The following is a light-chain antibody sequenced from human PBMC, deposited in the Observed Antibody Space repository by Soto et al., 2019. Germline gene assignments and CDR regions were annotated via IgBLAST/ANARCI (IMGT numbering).Light chain of an antibody. V-gene: IGLV2-11*01. J-gene: IGLJ1*01. CDR3: CSYAGSYTGV. CDR1: SSDVGGYNY. CDR2: DVS. Sequence: QSALTQPRSVSGSPGQSVTISCTGTSSDVGGYNYVHWYQQHPGKPPKLMIYDVSKRPSGVPDRFSGSKSGNTASLTISGLQAEDEVDYYCCSYAGSYTGVFGTGTKLTVL.